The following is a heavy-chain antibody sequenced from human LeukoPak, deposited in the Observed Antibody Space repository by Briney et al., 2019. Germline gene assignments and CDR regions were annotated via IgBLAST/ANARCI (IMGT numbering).Heavy chain of an antibody. J-gene: IGHJ4*02. CDR3: ARKQYYDILTGLAFDY. CDR2: ISANNNM. CDR1: EFTFNSYA. V-gene: IGHV3-21*06. D-gene: IGHD3-9*01. Sequence: GGSLRLSCVASEFTFNSYAMTWVRQAPGKGLEWVSSISANNNMYYADSVKGRFTISRDNAMNSLSLQMNSLRAEDTAVYYCARKQYYDILTGLAFDYWGQGTLVTVSS.